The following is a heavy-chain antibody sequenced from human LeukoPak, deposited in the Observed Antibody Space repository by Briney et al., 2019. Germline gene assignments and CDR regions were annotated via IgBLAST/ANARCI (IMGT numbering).Heavy chain of an antibody. CDR1: GFTFSSYS. D-gene: IGHD3-22*01. CDR3: ARVHSSGYYLTDC. CDR2: ISTSSGTI. V-gene: IGHV3-48*01. J-gene: IGHJ4*02. Sequence: GGSLRLSCAASGFTFSSYSMNWVRQAPGKGLEWVSYISTSSGTIYYADSVKGRFTISRDNAKNSLYLQMNSLRAEDTAVYYCARVHSSGYYLTDCWGQGTLVTVSS.